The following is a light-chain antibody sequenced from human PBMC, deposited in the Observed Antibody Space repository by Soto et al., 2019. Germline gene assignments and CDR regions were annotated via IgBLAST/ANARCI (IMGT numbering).Light chain of an antibody. Sequence: DIQMTQSPSTLSASVGDRVIITCWASQSVSSWLAWYQHKPGKAPKLLIYKASRLESGVPSRFSGSGSGTEFTLTISSLQPDDFATYYCQQHKSYPVTFGQGTRLEIK. CDR3: QQHKSYPVT. J-gene: IGKJ5*01. V-gene: IGKV1-5*03. CDR1: QSVSSW. CDR2: KAS.